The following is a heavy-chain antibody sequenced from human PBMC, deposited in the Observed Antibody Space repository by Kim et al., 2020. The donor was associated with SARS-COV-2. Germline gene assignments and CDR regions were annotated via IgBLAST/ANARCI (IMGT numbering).Heavy chain of an antibody. Sequence: SETLSLTCVVSGASISSSSCWSWVRQPPGKGLEWIGEVDHSGTTSYNVSLKNRVSILVDKSKNQFSLRLTSVSAADTAVYYCARGASSAWTLRAWFDPWGQGTLVTVS. V-gene: IGHV4-4*02. J-gene: IGHJ5*02. CDR2: VDHSGTT. CDR1: GASISSSSC. CDR3: ARGASSAWTLRAWFDP. D-gene: IGHD3-22*01.